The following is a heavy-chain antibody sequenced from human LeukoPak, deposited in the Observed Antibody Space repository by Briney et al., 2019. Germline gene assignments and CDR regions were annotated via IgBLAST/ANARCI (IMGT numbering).Heavy chain of an antibody. V-gene: IGHV3-7*01. CDR1: GFTFSNYW. D-gene: IGHD3-3*01. Sequence: GGSLRLSCAASGFTFSNYWMSWVRQAPGKGLEWVANMRQDGSEKYYVDSVRGRFTISRDNAKNSLYLQMNSLRAEDTAVYYCAGEKKSITIFGVVNSNWFDPWGQGTLVTVSS. J-gene: IGHJ5*02. CDR2: MRQDGSEK. CDR3: AGEKKSITIFGVVNSNWFDP.